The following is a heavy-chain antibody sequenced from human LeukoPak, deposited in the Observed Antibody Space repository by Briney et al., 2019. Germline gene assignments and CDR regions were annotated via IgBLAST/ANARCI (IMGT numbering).Heavy chain of an antibody. D-gene: IGHD5-12*01. Sequence: PGGSLRLSCTASGFTFGDYAMSWVRQAPGKGLEGVGFIRSKAYGGTTEYAASVKGRFTISRDDPKSIAYLQMNSLKTEDTAVYYCTRVGYDAWGDYWGQGTLVTVSS. CDR3: TRVGYDAWGDY. CDR2: IRSKAYGGTT. J-gene: IGHJ4*02. CDR1: GFTFGDYA. V-gene: IGHV3-49*04.